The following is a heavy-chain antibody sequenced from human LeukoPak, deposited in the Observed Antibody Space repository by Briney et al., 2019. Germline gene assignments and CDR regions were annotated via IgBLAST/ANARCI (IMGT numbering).Heavy chain of an antibody. CDR1: GFTFSNYA. V-gene: IGHV3-23*01. CDR2: ISGTSGKT. D-gene: IGHD1-26*01. J-gene: IGHJ2*01. CDR3: AKVAYSGSYYPDYWYFDL. Sequence: QSGGSLRLSCAASGFTFSNYAMDWVRQAPGKGLEWVSAISGTSGKTYYADSVKGRFTISRDNSKNTLYLQMNSLRAEDTAVYYCAKVAYSGSYYPDYWYFDLWGRGTLVTVSS.